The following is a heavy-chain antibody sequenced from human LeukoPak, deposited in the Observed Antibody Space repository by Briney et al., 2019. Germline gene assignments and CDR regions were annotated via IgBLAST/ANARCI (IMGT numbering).Heavy chain of an antibody. CDR3: ARLRGAHYDFWSGYFPTGFDP. D-gene: IGHD3-3*01. J-gene: IGHJ5*02. Sequence: SETLSLTCAVYGGSFSGYYWSWIRQPPGKGLEWIGEINHSGSTNYNPSLKGRVTISVDTSKNQFSLKLSSVTAADTAVYYCARLRGAHYDFWSGYFPTGFDPWGQGTLVTVSS. CDR1: GGSFSGYY. CDR2: INHSGST. V-gene: IGHV4-34*01.